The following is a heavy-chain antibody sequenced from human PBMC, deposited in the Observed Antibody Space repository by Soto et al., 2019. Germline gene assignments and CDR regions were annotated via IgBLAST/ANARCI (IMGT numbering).Heavy chain of an antibody. CDR3: ATQAGVVVSPFLTYGMDV. D-gene: IGHD2-15*01. CDR1: GYSFTSYW. J-gene: IGHJ6*02. CDR2: IDPSDSYT. Sequence: GESLKISCKGSGYSFTSYWISWVRQMPGKGLEWMGRIDPSDSYTNYSPSFQGHVTISADKSISTAYLQWSSLKASDTAMYYCATQAGVVVSPFLTYGMDVWGQGTTVTASS. V-gene: IGHV5-10-1*01.